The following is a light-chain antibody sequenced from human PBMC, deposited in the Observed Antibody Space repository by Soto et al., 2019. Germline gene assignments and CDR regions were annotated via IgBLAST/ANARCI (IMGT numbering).Light chain of an antibody. CDR1: QSVSSSY. Sequence: EIVLTQSPGTLSLSPGERATLSCRASQSVSSSYLAWYQQKPGQAPRLLINGESSRATGIPDRFSGSGSGTDFTLTISRLEPEDFAVYYCQQYGSSPWTFGQGTKVEIK. V-gene: IGKV3-20*01. CDR3: QQYGSSPWT. J-gene: IGKJ1*01. CDR2: GES.